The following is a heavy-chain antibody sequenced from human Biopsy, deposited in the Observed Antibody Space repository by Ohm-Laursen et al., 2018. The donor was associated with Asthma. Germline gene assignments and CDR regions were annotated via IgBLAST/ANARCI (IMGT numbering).Heavy chain of an antibody. J-gene: IGHJ6*02. Sequence: ASVKVSCKASGDSLGSFITYAISWVRQAPRQGLEWMGGLIPVLGTADYAPMFEGRVTITADESTSTAYLELTSLRFEDTAVYYCARGYSGTDRIVYYYSGMEVWGQGTTVTVSS. V-gene: IGHV1-69*13. D-gene: IGHD5-12*01. CDR1: GDSLGSFITYA. CDR3: ARGYSGTDRIVYYYSGMEV. CDR2: LIPVLGTA.